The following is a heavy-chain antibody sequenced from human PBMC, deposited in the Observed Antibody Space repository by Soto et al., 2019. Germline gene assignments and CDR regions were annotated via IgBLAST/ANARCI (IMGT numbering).Heavy chain of an antibody. CDR2: IWYDGSNK. J-gene: IGHJ4*02. D-gene: IGHD1-26*01. CDR3: ARAVGPFDY. V-gene: IGHV3-33*01. Sequence: GGSLRLSCAASGFIFSTYGMHWVRQTPGKGLEWVAVIWYDGSNKYYADSVRGRFTISRDNAKNILYLQMNSLRAEDTAMYYCARAVGPFDYWGQGTLVTVSS. CDR1: GFIFSTYG.